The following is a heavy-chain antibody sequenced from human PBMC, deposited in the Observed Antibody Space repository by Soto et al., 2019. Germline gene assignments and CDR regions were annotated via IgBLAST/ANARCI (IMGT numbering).Heavy chain of an antibody. CDR3: ARDRGYETGYCYGMDV. CDR1: GYTFTSYG. Sequence: ASVKVSCKASGYTFTSYGISWVRQAPGQGLEWMGWISAYNGSTNYAQKLQGRVTMTTDTSTSTAYMELRSLRSDDTAVYYCARDRGYETGYCYGMDVWGQGTTVTVSS. J-gene: IGHJ6*02. V-gene: IGHV1-18*01. CDR2: ISAYNGST. D-gene: IGHD5-12*01.